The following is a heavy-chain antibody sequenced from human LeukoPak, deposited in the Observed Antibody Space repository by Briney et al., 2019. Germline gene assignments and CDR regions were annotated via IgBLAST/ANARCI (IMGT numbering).Heavy chain of an antibody. CDR1: GYTFTSYD. V-gene: IGHV1-8*01. Sequence: GASVKVSCKASGYTFTSYDINWVRQATGQGLEWMGWMNPNSGNTGYAQKFQGRVTMTRNTSISTAYMELSSLRSEDTAVYYCARESGSRRYCSGGSCYWAYWGQGTLVTVSS. CDR3: ARESGSRRYCSGGSCYWAY. D-gene: IGHD2-15*01. CDR2: MNPNSGNT. J-gene: IGHJ4*02.